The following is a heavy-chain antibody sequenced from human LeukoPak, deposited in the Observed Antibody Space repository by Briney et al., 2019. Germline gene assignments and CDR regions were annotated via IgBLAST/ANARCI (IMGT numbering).Heavy chain of an antibody. D-gene: IGHD6-25*01. J-gene: IGHJ4*02. CDR3: ARGLRGDHFDF. V-gene: IGHV3-7*05. CDR2: IKQDGNEK. CDR1: GFTFRYYW. Sequence: GSLRLSCAASGFTFRYYWMTWVRQASGKGLEWVANIKQDGNEKYYVDSVRGRFTISRDSAESSLYLQMNSLRAEDTAVYYCARGLRGDHFDFWGQGTLVTVSS.